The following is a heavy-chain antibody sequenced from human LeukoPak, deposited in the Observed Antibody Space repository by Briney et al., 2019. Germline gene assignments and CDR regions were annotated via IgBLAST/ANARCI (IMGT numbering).Heavy chain of an antibody. CDR1: GYTFTTYG. D-gene: IGHD3-10*01. Sequence: GAPVKASDNSTGYTFTTYGIIQVRQAPGQGLEWMGWISAYNGNTNYAQKLQGRVTMTTDTSTSTAYMELRSLRSDDTAVYYCARGAPPYDGSGGGVNDASDVWGQPSMVTVPS. J-gene: IGHJ3*01. CDR2: ISAYNGNT. V-gene: IGHV1-18*04. CDR3: ARGAPPYDGSGGGVNDASDV.